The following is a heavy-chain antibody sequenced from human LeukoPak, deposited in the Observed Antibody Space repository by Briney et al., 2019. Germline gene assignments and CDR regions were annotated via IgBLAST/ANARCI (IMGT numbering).Heavy chain of an antibody. D-gene: IGHD1-1*01. CDR2: RFHSGNT. J-gene: IGHJ4*02. Sequence: PSETLSLTCTVSGYSVSSGYYWGWIRQPPGKGLEWIGTRFHSGNTYYNPSLKSRVTISVDTSKNRFSLKLSSVTAADTAVYSCARGRYDYYFDYWGQGTLVTVSS. V-gene: IGHV4-38-2*02. CDR3: ARGRYDYYFDY. CDR1: GYSVSSGYY.